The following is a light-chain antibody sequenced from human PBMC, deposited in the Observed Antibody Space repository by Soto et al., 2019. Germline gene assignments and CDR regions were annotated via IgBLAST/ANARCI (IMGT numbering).Light chain of an antibody. CDR2: EVN. CDR3: SSYTRSSTYV. Sequence: LTHPASVSGSPGQSITIPCTGTSSDVGAYNYVSWYQQYPGKAPKLIIYEVNIRPSGVPNRFSGSKSGNTASLTISGLQADEEADYYCSSYTRSSTYVFGTGTKVTVL. CDR1: SSDVGAYNY. J-gene: IGLJ1*01. V-gene: IGLV2-14*01.